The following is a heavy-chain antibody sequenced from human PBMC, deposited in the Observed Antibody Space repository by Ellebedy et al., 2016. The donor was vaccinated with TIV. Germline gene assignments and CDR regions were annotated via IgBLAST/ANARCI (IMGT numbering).Heavy chain of an antibody. Sequence: GGSLRLXXAASGFIFSSYAMSWVRQAPGKGLEWISAISGSGGSTYHADSVKGRFTISRDNSKNTLYLQMYSLRVEDTAVYYCATPSYSSSWYVGYWGQGTLVTVYS. CDR1: GFIFSSYA. V-gene: IGHV3-23*01. CDR3: ATPSYSSSWYVGY. J-gene: IGHJ4*02. D-gene: IGHD6-13*01. CDR2: ISGSGGST.